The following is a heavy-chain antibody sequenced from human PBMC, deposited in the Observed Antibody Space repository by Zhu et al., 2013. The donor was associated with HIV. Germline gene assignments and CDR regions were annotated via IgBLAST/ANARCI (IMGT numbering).Heavy chain of an antibody. V-gene: IGHV1-2*02. J-gene: IGHJ3*02. CDR1: GYTFTDQY. Sequence: QVQLVQSGAEVMKPGASVKVSCKASGYTFTDQYIHWVRQAPGQGLEWMGWINPDSGATIYAQKFQGRVTMTRDTSISTAYMELKRLNSDDTAFYYCARVPGGGSSSAFDIWGQGTMVTVSS. CDR2: INPDSGAT. CDR3: ARVPGGGSSSAFDI. D-gene: IGHD2-15*01.